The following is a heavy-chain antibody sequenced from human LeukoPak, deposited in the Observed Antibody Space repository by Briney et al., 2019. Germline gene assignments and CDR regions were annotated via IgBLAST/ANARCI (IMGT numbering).Heavy chain of an antibody. Sequence: PSETLSLTCTVSGGSLSSYYWSWVRQPPGKGLEWMGYIYYSGSTNYNPSLTSRVTISVDTSKNQVSLKLISVTAADTAVYYCATSATPGYSSSWFLDSWGQGTLVTVSS. CDR1: GGSLSSYY. CDR3: ATSATPGYSSSWFLDS. J-gene: IGHJ4*02. V-gene: IGHV4-59*01. CDR2: IYYSGST. D-gene: IGHD6-13*01.